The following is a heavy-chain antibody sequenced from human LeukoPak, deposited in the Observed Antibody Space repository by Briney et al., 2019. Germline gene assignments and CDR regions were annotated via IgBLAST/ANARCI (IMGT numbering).Heavy chain of an antibody. CDR3: ATSGGLLLSGFDP. CDR2: FYHSGTT. D-gene: IGHD1-26*01. CDR1: GGSISSSSYY. V-gene: IGHV4-39*01. J-gene: IGHJ5*02. Sequence: PSETLSLTCTVSGGSISSSSYYWGWIRQPPGKGLEWIGSFYHSGTTHYNPSLKSRLTISADTPKNQFSLKLSSVTAADTAVYYCATSGGLLLSGFDPWGQGIPVTVSS.